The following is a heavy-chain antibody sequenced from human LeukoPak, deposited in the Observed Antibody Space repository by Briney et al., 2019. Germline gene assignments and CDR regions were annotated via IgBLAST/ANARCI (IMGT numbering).Heavy chain of an antibody. CDR1: GFTFSDYY. CDR3: ARLMFLWPPIYFDY. V-gene: IGHV3-7*01. D-gene: IGHD2-8*01. CDR2: INQDGSQT. J-gene: IGHJ4*02. Sequence: PGGSLRLSCAASGFTFSDYYMSWVRRAPGKGLEWVANINQDGSQTFYVDSVKGRFTISRDNPGNSVYLQMNSLRAEDTAVYYCARLMFLWPPIYFDYWGQGTLVTVSS.